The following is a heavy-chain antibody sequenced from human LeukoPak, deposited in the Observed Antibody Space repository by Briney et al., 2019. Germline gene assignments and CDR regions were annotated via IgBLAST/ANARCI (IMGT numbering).Heavy chain of an antibody. V-gene: IGHV4-39*01. Sequence: PSETLSLTCTVSGGSISSSSSYWGWIRQPPRQGLEWIGSIYYSGSTYYNPSLESRVSISVDTSKNQFSLKLSSVTAADTSVYYCARPRSRVSWFDPWGQGTLVTVSS. D-gene: IGHD2-8*01. J-gene: IGHJ5*02. CDR2: IYYSGST. CDR3: ARPRSRVSWFDP. CDR1: GGSISSSSSY.